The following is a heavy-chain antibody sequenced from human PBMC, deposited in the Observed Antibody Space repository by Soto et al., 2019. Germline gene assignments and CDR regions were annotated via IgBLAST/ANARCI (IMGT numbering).Heavy chain of an antibody. Sequence: GGSLRLSCAASGFAFSTYSINWVRQAPGKGLEWFSYITSDSSTISYADSVKGRFTVSRDNAKNSLYLQMNSLRDEDTAVYYCARVGRAVYGMDVWGQGTAVTVSS. CDR3: ARVGRAVYGMDV. CDR1: GFAFSTYS. CDR2: ITSDSSTI. D-gene: IGHD6-19*01. V-gene: IGHV3-48*02. J-gene: IGHJ6*02.